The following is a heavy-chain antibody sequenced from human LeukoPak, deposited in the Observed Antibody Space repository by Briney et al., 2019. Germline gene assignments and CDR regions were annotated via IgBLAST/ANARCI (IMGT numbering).Heavy chain of an antibody. V-gene: IGHV4-34*01. Sequence: SETLSLTCAVYGGSFSGYYWSWIRQPPGKGLEWIGEINHSGSTNYNPSLKSRVTISVDTSKNQFSLKLSSVTAADTAVYYCARGPYDFWSGYYRRYYGMDVWGRGTTVTVSS. CDR2: INHSGST. CDR3: ARGPYDFWSGYYRRYYGMDV. CDR1: GGSFSGYY. D-gene: IGHD3-3*01. J-gene: IGHJ6*02.